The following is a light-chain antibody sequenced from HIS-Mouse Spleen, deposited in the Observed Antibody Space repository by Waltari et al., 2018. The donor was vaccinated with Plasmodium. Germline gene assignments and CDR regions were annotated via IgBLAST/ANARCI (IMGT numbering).Light chain of an antibody. V-gene: IGLV2-23*01. J-gene: IGLJ3*02. Sequence: QSALTQPASVSGSPGQSITISCTGTSSDVGSYHLVSWYQQHPGKAPKLMIYEGSKRPSGVSNRFSGSKSGNTASLTISGLQAEDEADYYCCSYAGSYLWVFGGGTKLTVL. CDR3: CSYAGSYLWV. CDR2: EGS. CDR1: SSDVGSYHL.